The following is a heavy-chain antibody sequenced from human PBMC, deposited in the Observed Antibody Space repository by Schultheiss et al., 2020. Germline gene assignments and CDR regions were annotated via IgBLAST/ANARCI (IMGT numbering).Heavy chain of an antibody. CDR2: INPNSGGT. Sequence: ASVKVSCKASGYTFTGYYMHWVRQAPGQGLEWMGWINPNSGGTNYAQKFQGRVTMTRDTSISTAYMELSRLRSDDTAVYYCAGGITGTTYYFDYWGQGTLVTVSS. CDR3: AGGITGTTYYFDY. D-gene: IGHD1-7*01. CDR1: GYTFTGYY. V-gene: IGHV1-2*02. J-gene: IGHJ4*02.